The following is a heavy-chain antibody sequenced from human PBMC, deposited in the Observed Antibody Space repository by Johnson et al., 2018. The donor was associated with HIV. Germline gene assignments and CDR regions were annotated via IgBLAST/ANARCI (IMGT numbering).Heavy chain of an antibody. Sequence: VQLVESGGGLVQPGGSLRLSCAASGFTFDDYAMHWVRQAPGKGLEWVSGISWNSGSIGYADSVKGRLTISRDNAKNSLYLQMDNLRTEDKAIYYCARDGIYSSPHDAFDIWGQGTLVIVSS. CDR1: GFTFDDYA. V-gene: IGHV3-9*01. CDR2: ISWNSGSI. J-gene: IGHJ3*02. CDR3: ARDGIYSSPHDAFDI. D-gene: IGHD3-22*01.